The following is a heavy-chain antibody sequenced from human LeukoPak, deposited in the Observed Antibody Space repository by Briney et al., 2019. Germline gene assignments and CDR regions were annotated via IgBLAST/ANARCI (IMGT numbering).Heavy chain of an antibody. Sequence: SETLSLTCAVYGGSFSGYYWSWIRQPPGKGLEWIGEINHSGSTKYNPSLKSRVTISVDTSKNQFSLKLSSVTAADTAVYYCARVARDRWSDAFDIWGQGTMVTVSS. CDR2: INHSGST. CDR1: GGSFSGYY. D-gene: IGHD3-10*01. V-gene: IGHV4-34*01. J-gene: IGHJ3*02. CDR3: ARVARDRWSDAFDI.